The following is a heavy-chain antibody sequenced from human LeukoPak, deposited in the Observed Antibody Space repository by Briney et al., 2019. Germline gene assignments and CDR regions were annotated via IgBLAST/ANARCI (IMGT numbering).Heavy chain of an antibody. J-gene: IGHJ1*01. V-gene: IGHV4-34*01. CDR3: ARGSYSSGWYRRYFQH. CDR1: GGSFSGYY. D-gene: IGHD6-19*01. Sequence: TSETLSLTCAVYGGSFSGYYWSWIRQPPGKGLEWIGEIIHSGSTNYNPSLKSRVTISVDTSKNQFSLKLSSVTAADTAVYFCARGSYSSGWYRRYFQHWGQGTLVTVSS. CDR2: IIHSGST.